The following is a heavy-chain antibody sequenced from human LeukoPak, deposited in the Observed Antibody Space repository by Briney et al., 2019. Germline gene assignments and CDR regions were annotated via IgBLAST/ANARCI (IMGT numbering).Heavy chain of an antibody. V-gene: IGHV4-4*07. Sequence: PSETLSVTCTVSGGSIRSYYWSWIRQPAGKGREWIGRIYTSGSTNYNPSLKSRVTMSVDTSKNQFSLKLSSVTAADTSFYKQETAYDILTGYNYWGQGTLVTVSS. D-gene: IGHD3-9*01. J-gene: IGHJ4*02. CDR3: ETAYDILTGYNY. CDR1: GGSIRSYY. CDR2: IYTSGST.